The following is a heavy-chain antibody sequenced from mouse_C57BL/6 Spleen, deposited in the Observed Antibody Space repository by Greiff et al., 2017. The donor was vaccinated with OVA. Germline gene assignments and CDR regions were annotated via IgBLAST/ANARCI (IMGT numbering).Heavy chain of an antibody. J-gene: IGHJ2*01. CDR1: GYTFTDYE. CDR3: TRSLYEGYSLFDY. Sequence: VQLKESGAELVRPGASVTLSCKASGYTFTDYELHWVKQTPVHGLEWIGAIDPETGGTAYNQKFKGKAILTADKSSSTAYMELRSLTSEDSAVYYCTRSLYEGYSLFDYWGQGTTLTGSS. V-gene: IGHV1-15*01. CDR2: IDPETGGT. D-gene: IGHD2-3*01.